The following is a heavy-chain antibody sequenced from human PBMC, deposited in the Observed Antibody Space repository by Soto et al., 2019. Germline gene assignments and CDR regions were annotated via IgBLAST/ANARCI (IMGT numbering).Heavy chain of an antibody. D-gene: IGHD3-22*01. CDR1: GGTICDYS. J-gene: IGHJ4*02. CDR2: IFYRGET. Sequence: PSETLSLTSSVPGGTICDYSWNWIRQPPGKGLEWLGYIFYRGETKYNPSHSLWSRVSISTSNNKVSLTLTSVTAADTAVYFCERGRNSNVEGPIVWGRGTLVTVSS. CDR3: ERGRNSNVEGPIV. V-gene: IGHV4-59*13.